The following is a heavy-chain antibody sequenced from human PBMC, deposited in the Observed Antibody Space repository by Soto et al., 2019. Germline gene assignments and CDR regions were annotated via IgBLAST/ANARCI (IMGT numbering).Heavy chain of an antibody. J-gene: IGHJ4*02. CDR3: ARLGGYYQAFDQ. CDR1: GCPMITFY. Sequence: SDTLSLTSTFSGCPMITFYWGWFRQPPGKGLEWIGYIYYSGTTTYSPSLKSRVTIAVDTSKNQFSLKLNSVTAADTAVYYCARLGGYYQAFDQWGQG. CDR2: IYYSGTT. V-gene: IGHV4-59*08. D-gene: IGHD3-22*01.